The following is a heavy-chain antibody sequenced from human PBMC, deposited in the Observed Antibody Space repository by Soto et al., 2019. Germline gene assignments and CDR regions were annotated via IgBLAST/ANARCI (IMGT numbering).Heavy chain of an antibody. CDR3: ARNLGWIQLWGYYYYYGMDV. Sequence: ASVKVSCKASGYSFTSYGINWVRQATGQGLEWMGWMNPNSGNTGYAQKFQGRVTMTRNTSISTAYMELSSLRSEDTAVYYCARNLGWIQLWGYYYYYGMDVWGQGTTVTVSS. CDR1: GYSFTSYG. J-gene: IGHJ6*02. CDR2: MNPNSGNT. V-gene: IGHV1-8*02. D-gene: IGHD5-18*01.